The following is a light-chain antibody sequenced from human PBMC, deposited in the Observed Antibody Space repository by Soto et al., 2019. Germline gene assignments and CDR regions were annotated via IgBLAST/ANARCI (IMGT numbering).Light chain of an antibody. CDR2: GAS. J-gene: IGKJ2*01. V-gene: IGKV3-20*01. CDR3: LQYASPLYT. CDR1: QSLSSSF. Sequence: VLTQSPGTLSLSPGERATLSCRASQSLSSSFLAWYQKKPGLAPRFLLYGASNRATGIPDRFSGSGYGTDFTLSISRLEPEDFAVYFCLQYASPLYTFGQGTKLEIK.